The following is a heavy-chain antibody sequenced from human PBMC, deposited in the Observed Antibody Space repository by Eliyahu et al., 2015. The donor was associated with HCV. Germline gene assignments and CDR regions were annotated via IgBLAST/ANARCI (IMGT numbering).Heavy chain of an antibody. CDR3: ARGKPYWYFDL. CDR1: GFTFSDYY. V-gene: IGHV3-11*06. J-gene: IGHJ2*01. Sequence: QVQLVESGGGLVKPGGSLRLSCTASGFTFSDYYMSWIRQAPGKGLEWVAYISSSSVYTKYSDSVKGRFTIFRDDAKNSLYLQMNTLSADDTAVYFCARGKPYWYFDLWGRGDTLVSVSS. CDR2: ISSSSVYT.